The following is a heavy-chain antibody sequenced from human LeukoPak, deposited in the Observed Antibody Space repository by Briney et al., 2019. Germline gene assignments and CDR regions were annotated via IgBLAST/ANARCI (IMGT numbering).Heavy chain of an antibody. J-gene: IGHJ3*02. V-gene: IGHV3-30*02. CDR2: IRYDGTKK. CDR1: GFTFSSYG. Sequence: GGSLRLSCAASGFTFSSYGIHWVRQAPGKGLEWVAFIRYDGTKKYYADSVKGRFTISRDNSKNTLYLQMNSLRAEDTAVYYCARGNYDSSWGAFDIWGQGTMVTVSS. D-gene: IGHD3-22*01. CDR3: ARGNYDSSWGAFDI.